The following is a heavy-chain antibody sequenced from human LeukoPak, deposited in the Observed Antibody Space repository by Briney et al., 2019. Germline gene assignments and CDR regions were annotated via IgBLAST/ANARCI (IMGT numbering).Heavy chain of an antibody. CDR1: GFTFSSYS. Sequence: PGRSFRLYCAASGFTFSSYSMNWVRQAPGKGLEWVSSISSSSSYIYYAHSVKGRFTISRDNAKNSLYLQMNSLRAEETAVYYCARDPNGGAFDIWGQGTMVT. CDR3: ARDPNGGAFDI. J-gene: IGHJ3*02. V-gene: IGHV3-21*01. D-gene: IGHD3-16*01. CDR2: ISSSSSYI.